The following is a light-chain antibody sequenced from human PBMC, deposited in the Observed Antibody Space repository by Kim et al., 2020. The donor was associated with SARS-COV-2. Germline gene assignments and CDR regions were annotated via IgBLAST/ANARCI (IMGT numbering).Light chain of an antibody. V-gene: IGLV3-1*01. Sequence: SYELTQPPSVSVSPGQTASITCPGDKLGDKYACWYQQKPGQSPVLVIYQDSKRPSGIPERFSGSNSGNTATLPISGTQAMDEADYYCQAWDSSTWVFGGGTQLTVL. J-gene: IGLJ3*02. CDR2: QDS. CDR3: QAWDSSTWV. CDR1: KLGDKY.